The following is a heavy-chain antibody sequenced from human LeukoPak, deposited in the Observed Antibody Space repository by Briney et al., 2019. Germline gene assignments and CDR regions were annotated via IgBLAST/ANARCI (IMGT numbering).Heavy chain of an antibody. J-gene: IGHJ4*02. Sequence: SETLSLTCTVSGGSISSYYWSWLRQPPGKGLEWIGYIYYSGSTNYNPSLKSRVTISVDTSKNQFSLKVRSVTAADTAVYYCTREGFLGSGSYPDYWGQGTLVTVSS. V-gene: IGHV4-59*01. CDR1: GGSISSYY. CDR3: TREGFLGSGSYPDY. D-gene: IGHD3-10*01. CDR2: IYYSGST.